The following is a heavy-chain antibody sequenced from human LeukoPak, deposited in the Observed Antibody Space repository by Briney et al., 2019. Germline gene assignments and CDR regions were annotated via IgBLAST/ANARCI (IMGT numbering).Heavy chain of an antibody. Sequence: SETLSLTCTVPGGSISSYYWSWIRQPPGKGLEWIGYIYYSGSTNYNPSLNSRVTISVDTSKNQFSLKLSSVTAADTAVYYCARSFHSSSWDFDYWGQGTLVTVSS. D-gene: IGHD6-13*01. CDR1: GGSISSYY. V-gene: IGHV4-59*08. CDR3: ARSFHSSSWDFDY. J-gene: IGHJ4*02. CDR2: IYYSGST.